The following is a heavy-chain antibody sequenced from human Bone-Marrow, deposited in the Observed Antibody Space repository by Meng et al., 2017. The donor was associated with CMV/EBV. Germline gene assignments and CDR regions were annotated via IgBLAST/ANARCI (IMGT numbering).Heavy chain of an antibody. V-gene: IGHV4-34*01. J-gene: IGHJ4*02. Sequence: CAVYGGSFSGYYWSWIRQPSGKGLEWIGEINHSGSTNYNPSLKSRVTISVDTSKNQFSLKLSSVTAADTAVYYCASWWLYDSSGYSYWGQGTLVTVSS. CDR2: INHSGST. CDR3: ASWWLYDSSGYSY. CDR1: GGSFSGYY. D-gene: IGHD3-22*01.